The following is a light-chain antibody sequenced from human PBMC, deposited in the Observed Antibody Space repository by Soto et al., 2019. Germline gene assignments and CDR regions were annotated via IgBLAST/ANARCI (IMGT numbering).Light chain of an antibody. J-gene: IGLJ1*01. Sequence: QSVLTQPASVSGSPGQSITLSCTGTSSDVGGYKYVSWYQQHPGKAPKLMIYEVTNRPSGVSNRFSGSKSGNTASLTISGLQAEDEADYYCSSYTSSSTLYVFGTGTKLTVL. CDR3: SSYTSSSTLYV. V-gene: IGLV2-14*01. CDR1: SSDVGGYKY. CDR2: EVT.